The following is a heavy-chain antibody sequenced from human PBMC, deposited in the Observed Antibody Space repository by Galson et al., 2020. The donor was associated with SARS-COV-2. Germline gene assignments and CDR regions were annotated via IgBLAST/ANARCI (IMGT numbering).Heavy chain of an antibody. Sequence: SQTLSLTCTVSGDSISSNSYHWGWIRQPPGKGLEWIGCIYYSGTTYYNPSLKSRVTISVDTSKNQFSLKVNSVTAADTAFYYCARQYGSTYDYWGLGTLVTVPS. J-gene: IGHJ4*02. V-gene: IGHV4-39*01. D-gene: IGHD2-15*01. CDR3: ARQYGSTYDY. CDR2: IYYSGTT. CDR1: GDSISSNSYH.